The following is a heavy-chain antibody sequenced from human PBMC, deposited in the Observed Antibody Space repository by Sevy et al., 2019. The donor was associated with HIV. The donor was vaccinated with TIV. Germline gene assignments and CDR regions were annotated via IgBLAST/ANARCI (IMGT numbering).Heavy chain of an antibody. CDR3: ARHVAATVPTSGGEEFDF. CDR1: GGPISSSNYY. J-gene: IGHJ4*02. V-gene: IGHV4-39*01. D-gene: IGHD6-25*01. CDR2: FFFTGKS. Sequence: SETLSLNCSVSGGPISSSNYYWAWIRQPPGKRLEWIGNFFFTGKSYYNPSLQSRVTISVDTSTKQFSLRLTSVTAADTAVYYCARHVAATVPTSGGEEFDFWGQGTLVTVSS.